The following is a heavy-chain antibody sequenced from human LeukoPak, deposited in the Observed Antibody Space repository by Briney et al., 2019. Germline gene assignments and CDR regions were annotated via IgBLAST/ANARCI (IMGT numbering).Heavy chain of an antibody. Sequence: KSSETLSLTCTVSGGSISSYFWSWIRQPAGKGLEWIGCIYYSGSTNYNPSLRSRVTISIDTSMTQFSLRLSSVTAADTAVYYCARDTVRPDWGQGTLVTVSS. V-gene: IGHV4-59*01. CDR1: GGSISSYF. CDR2: IYYSGST. CDR3: ARDTVRPD. J-gene: IGHJ4*02. D-gene: IGHD2/OR15-2a*01.